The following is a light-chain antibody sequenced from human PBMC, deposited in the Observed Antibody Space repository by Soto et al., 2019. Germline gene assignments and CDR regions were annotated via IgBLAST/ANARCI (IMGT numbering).Light chain of an antibody. CDR3: QVWEATGDQVV. CDR1: NVGSRS. J-gene: IGLJ2*01. V-gene: IGLV3-21*01. Sequence: SYELTQPPSVSVAPGETARISCGGNNVGSRSVHWYQQKPGQAHFLVIYYDSDRPSGIPERFSGSNSGNTATLIISRVEAGDEADYYCQVWEATGDQVVFGGGTKLTVL. CDR2: YDS.